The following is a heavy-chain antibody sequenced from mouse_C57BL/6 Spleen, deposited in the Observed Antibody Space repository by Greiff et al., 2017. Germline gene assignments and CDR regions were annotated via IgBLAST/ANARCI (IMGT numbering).Heavy chain of an antibody. CDR3: ARGSSGYVGYYFDY. CDR2: IYPGSGST. V-gene: IGHV1-55*01. Sequence: VQLQQPGAELVKPGASVKMSCKASGYTFTSYWITWVKQRPGQGLEWIGDIYPGSGSTNYNEKFKSKATLTVDTSSSTAYMQLSSLTSEDSAVYYCARGSSGYVGYYFDYWGQGTTLTVSS. D-gene: IGHD3-2*02. CDR1: GYTFTSYW. J-gene: IGHJ2*01.